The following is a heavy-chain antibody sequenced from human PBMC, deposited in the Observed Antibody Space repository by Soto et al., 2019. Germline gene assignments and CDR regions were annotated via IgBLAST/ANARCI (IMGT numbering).Heavy chain of an antibody. CDR3: AIHSESGYYWY. V-gene: IGHV3-30*03. CDR2: ISYDGSNK. Sequence: QVQLVESGGGVVQPGRSLRLSCAASGFTFSSYGMHWVRQAPGKGLEWVAVISYDGSNKYYADSVKGRFTISRDNPKNTLYLQMNSLRAEDTAVYYCAIHSESGYYWYWGQGTLVTVSS. D-gene: IGHD3-3*01. J-gene: IGHJ4*02. CDR1: GFTFSSYG.